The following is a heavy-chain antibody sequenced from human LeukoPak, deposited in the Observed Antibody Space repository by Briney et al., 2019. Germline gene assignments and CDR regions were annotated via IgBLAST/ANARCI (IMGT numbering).Heavy chain of an antibody. V-gene: IGHV4-4*07. CDR3: ARHWSHSVAQFGRSYWFDP. D-gene: IGHD2-15*01. CDR2: MDTSGHT. J-gene: IGHJ5*02. CDR1: GGSISGYH. Sequence: SETLSLTCIVSGGSISGYHWSWIRQPAGKGLEWIGHMDTSGHTNYNSSLMSRVTMSVDTSKNQFSLRLTSVTAADTAVYYCARHWSHSVAQFGRSYWFDPWGQGTLVTVSS.